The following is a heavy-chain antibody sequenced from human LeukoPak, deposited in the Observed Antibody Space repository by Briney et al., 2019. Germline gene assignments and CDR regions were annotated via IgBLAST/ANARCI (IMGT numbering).Heavy chain of an antibody. D-gene: IGHD3-22*01. CDR3: ARSPTGYYYDSSGYPIAFDI. CDR2: IYHSGST. Sequence: PSETLSLTCAVSGGSISSSNWWSWVRQPPGKGLEWIGEIYHSGSTNYNPSLKSRVTISVDKSKNQFSLKLSSVTAADTAVYYCARSPTGYYYDSSGYPIAFDIWGQGTMVTVSS. V-gene: IGHV4-4*02. J-gene: IGHJ3*02. CDR1: GGSISSSNW.